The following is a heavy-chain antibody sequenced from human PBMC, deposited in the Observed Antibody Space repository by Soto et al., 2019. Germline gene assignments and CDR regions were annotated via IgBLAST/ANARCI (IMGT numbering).Heavy chain of an antibody. J-gene: IGHJ1*01. Sequence: QITLKESGPTLVKPTQTLTLTCTFSGFSLSPRGVGVGWIRQPPGKALEWLALIYWNDDKRYSPSLRSRLAITQDTSKIRVVLTMTNMDPVDTATYYCAHSLMTVAATCYFQHWGQGTLVTVSS. CDR1: GFSLSPRGVG. D-gene: IGHD6-19*01. V-gene: IGHV2-5*01. CDR2: IYWNDDK. CDR3: AHSLMTVAATCYFQH.